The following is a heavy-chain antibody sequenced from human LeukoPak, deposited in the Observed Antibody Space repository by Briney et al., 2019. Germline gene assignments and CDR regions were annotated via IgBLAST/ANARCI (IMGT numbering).Heavy chain of an antibody. CDR1: GGSISRYY. Sequence: SETLSLTCTVSGGSISRYYWSWIRQPPGKGLEWIGYIYTSGSTNYNPSLKSRVTISVDTSKNQFSLKLSSVTAADTAVYYCARQRDDILTGYSYYFDYWGQGTLVTVSS. CDR2: IYTSGST. V-gene: IGHV4-4*09. D-gene: IGHD3-9*01. CDR3: ARQRDDILTGYSYYFDY. J-gene: IGHJ4*02.